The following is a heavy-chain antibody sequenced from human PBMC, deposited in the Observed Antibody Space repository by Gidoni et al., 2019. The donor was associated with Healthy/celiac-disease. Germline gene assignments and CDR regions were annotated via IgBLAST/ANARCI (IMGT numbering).Heavy chain of an antibody. CDR2: ISYDGSNK. J-gene: IGHJ5*02. V-gene: IGHV3-30*04. D-gene: IGHD4-17*01. CDR3: ARGVTVTTFDP. Sequence: QVQLVESGGGVVQPGRSLRLSCAASGFTFRSYAMHWVRQAPGKGLEWVAVISYDGSNKYYADNSKNTLYLQMNSLRAEDTAVYYCARGVTVTTFDPWGQGTLVTVSS. CDR1: GFTFRSYA.